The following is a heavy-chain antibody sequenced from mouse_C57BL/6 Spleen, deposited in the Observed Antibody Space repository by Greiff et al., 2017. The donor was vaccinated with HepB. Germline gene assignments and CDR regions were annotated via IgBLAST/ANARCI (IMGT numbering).Heavy chain of an antibody. Sequence: EVKVEESGPGLVKPSQSLSLTCSVTGYSITSGYYWNWIRQFPGNKLEWMGYISYDGSNNYNPSLKNRISITRDTSKNQFFLKLNSVTTEDTATYYCASFYDYPLDYWGQGTTLTVSS. J-gene: IGHJ2*01. V-gene: IGHV3-6*01. CDR2: ISYDGSN. CDR1: GYSITSGYY. D-gene: IGHD2-4*01. CDR3: ASFYDYPLDY.